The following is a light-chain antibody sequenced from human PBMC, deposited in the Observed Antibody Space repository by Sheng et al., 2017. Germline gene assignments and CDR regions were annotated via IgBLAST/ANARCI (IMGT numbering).Light chain of an antibody. CDR3: QQYDNLPT. CDR1: QDISNY. V-gene: IGKV1-33*01. J-gene: IGKJ4*01. CDR2: DAS. Sequence: DIQMTQSPSSLSASVGDRVTITCQASQDISNYLNWYQQKPGKAPKLLIYDASNLETGVPSRFSGSGSGTDFTFTISSLQPEDIATYYCQQYDNLPTFGRRD.